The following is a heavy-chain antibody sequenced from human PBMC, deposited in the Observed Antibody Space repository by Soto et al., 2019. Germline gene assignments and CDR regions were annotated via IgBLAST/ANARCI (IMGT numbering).Heavy chain of an antibody. D-gene: IGHD4-17*01. CDR3: ARQRDYGDYGYYYYYMDV. V-gene: IGHV5-51*01. Sequence: PGESLKISCKGSGYSFTSYWIGWVRQMPGKGLEWMGIIYPGDSDTRYSPSFQGQVTISADKSISTAYLQWSSLKAPDTAMYYCARQRDYGDYGYYYYYMDVWGKGTTVTVSS. CDR1: GYSFTSYW. J-gene: IGHJ6*03. CDR2: IYPGDSDT.